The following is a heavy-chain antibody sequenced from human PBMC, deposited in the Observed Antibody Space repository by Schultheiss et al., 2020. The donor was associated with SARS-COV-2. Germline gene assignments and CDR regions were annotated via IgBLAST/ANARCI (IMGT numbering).Heavy chain of an antibody. Sequence: ASVKVSCKASGGTFSSYAISWVRQAPGQGLEWMGGISAYNGNTNYAQKLQGRVTMTTDTSTSTAYMELRSLRSDDTAVYYCARVQVPYCSGGSCYFGYFQHWGQGTLVTVSS. CDR2: ISAYNGNT. V-gene: IGHV1-18*01. D-gene: IGHD2-15*01. J-gene: IGHJ1*01. CDR3: ARVQVPYCSGGSCYFGYFQH. CDR1: GGTFSSYA.